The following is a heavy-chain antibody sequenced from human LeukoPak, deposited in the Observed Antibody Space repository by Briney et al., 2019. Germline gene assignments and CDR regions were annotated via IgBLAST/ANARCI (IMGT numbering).Heavy chain of an antibody. V-gene: IGHV4-59*12. CDR2: IYYSGST. J-gene: IGHJ5*02. CDR1: GGSISSYY. D-gene: IGHD1-26*01. Sequence: SETLSLTCTVSGGSISSYYWSWIRQPPGKGLEWIGYIYYSGSTNYNPSLKSRVTISVDTSKNQFSLKLSSVTAADTAVYYCARDRTESVGATDWFDPWGQGTLVTVSS. CDR3: ARDRTESVGATDWFDP.